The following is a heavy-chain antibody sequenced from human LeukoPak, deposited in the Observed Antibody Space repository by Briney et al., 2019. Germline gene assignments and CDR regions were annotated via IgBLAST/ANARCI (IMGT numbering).Heavy chain of an antibody. CDR3: ARDQWGSTTVTNWFDP. Sequence: ASVKVSCKASGYTFTGYYMHWVRQAPGQGLEWMGWINPNSGGTNYAQKFQGRVTMTRDASISTAYMELSRLRSDDTAVYYCARDQWGSTTVTNWFDPWGQGTLVTVSS. CDR2: INPNSGGT. CDR1: GYTFTGYY. V-gene: IGHV1-2*02. J-gene: IGHJ5*02. D-gene: IGHD4-11*01.